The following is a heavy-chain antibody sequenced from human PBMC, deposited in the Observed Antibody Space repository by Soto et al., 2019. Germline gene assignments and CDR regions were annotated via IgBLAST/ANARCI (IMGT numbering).Heavy chain of an antibody. CDR1: GFTFSIYA. J-gene: IGHJ2*01. V-gene: IGHV3-23*01. CDR3: ARRTVGWYFDL. Sequence: EVQLLESGGGLVQPGGSLRLSCAASGFTFSIYAMNWVRQAPGKGLEWVPVISGSGGSTYYADSVKGRFTISRDNSKNTLYLQMKSLRAEDTAVYYCARRTVGWYFDLWGRGTLVTVSS. CDR2: ISGSGGST. D-gene: IGHD4-17*01.